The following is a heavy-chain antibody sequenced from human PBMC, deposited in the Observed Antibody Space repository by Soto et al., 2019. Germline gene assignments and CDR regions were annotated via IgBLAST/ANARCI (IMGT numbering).Heavy chain of an antibody. V-gene: IGHV3-15*07. CDR2: IKSKADGGTT. CDR1: GFTFSNAW. J-gene: IGHJ4*02. D-gene: IGHD4-17*01. Sequence: GGSLRLSCAASGFTFSNAWMNWVRQAPGKGLEWVGRIKSKADGGTTDYAAPVKGRFTISRDDSKNTLYLQMNSLRAEDTAVYYCAKDHNGDYVGYYYFDYWGQGTLVTVSS. CDR3: AKDHNGDYVGYYYFDY.